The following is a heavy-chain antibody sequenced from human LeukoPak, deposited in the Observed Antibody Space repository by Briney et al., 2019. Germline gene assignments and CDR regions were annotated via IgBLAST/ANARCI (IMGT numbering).Heavy chain of an antibody. Sequence: PGGSLRLTCAASGFTVSSNYMCWVRQAPGKGLEWVSVIYSGGSTYYADSVKGRFTISRDNSKNTLYLQMNSLRAEDTAVYYCAREDFGRNYFAYWGQGTLVTVSS. CDR2: IYSGGST. D-gene: IGHD3-10*01. CDR1: GFTVSSNY. V-gene: IGHV3-66*02. J-gene: IGHJ4*02. CDR3: AREDFGRNYFAY.